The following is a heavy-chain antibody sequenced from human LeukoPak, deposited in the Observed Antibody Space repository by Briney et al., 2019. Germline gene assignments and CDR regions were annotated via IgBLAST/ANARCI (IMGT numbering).Heavy chain of an antibody. CDR1: GGSMSSHY. J-gene: IGHJ4*02. CDR3: ARQSLTLICFDY. V-gene: IGHV4-59*08. CDR2: ISHGGQT. Sequence: SETLSLTCTVSGGSMSSHYWSWVRQPPGKALEWIGYISHGGQTLSNPSLSSRVTISVDTSNNQFSLKLSSVTAADTAVYYCARQSLTLICFDYWGQGTLVTVSS.